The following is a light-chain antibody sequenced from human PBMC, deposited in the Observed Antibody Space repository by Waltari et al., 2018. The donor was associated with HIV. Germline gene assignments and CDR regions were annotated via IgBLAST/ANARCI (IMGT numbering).Light chain of an antibody. Sequence: SYELTQSPSVSVSPGQTARITCSGDVLPKQYAYWYQQKPGQAPVLVIYKDTERPSGIPERFSGSSSGTTVTLTISGVQAEDEADYYCQSADSSGTNVYVFGTGTKVTVL. CDR3: QSADSSGTNVYV. J-gene: IGLJ1*01. CDR2: KDT. V-gene: IGLV3-25*03. CDR1: VLPKQY.